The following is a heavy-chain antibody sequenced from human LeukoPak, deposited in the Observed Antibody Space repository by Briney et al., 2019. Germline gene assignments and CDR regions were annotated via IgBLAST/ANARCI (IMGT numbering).Heavy chain of an antibody. J-gene: IGHJ5*02. CDR2: INHSGST. CDR3: ARAVRDRGVILPWFDP. V-gene: IGHV4-34*01. D-gene: IGHD3-10*01. CDR1: GGSFSGYY. Sequence: PSETLSLTCAVYGGSFSGYYWSWICQPPGKGLEWIGEINHSGSTNYNPSLKSRVTISVDTSKNQFSLKLSSVIAADTAVYYCARAVRDRGVILPWFDPWGQGTLVTVSS.